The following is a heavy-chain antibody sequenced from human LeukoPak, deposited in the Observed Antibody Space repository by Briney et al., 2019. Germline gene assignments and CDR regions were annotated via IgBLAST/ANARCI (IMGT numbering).Heavy chain of an antibody. Sequence: ASVKVSCKASGYTFTGYYMHWVRQAPGQGLEWMGIINPTGDSTRYAQKFQGRVTMTRDTSTSMVYMELSSLRSEDTAVYYCARWAGARPGGYYDFWTGPYDYWGQGSLVTVSS. CDR1: GYTFTGYY. CDR3: ARWAGARPGGYYDFWTGPYDY. J-gene: IGHJ4*02. CDR2: INPTGDST. V-gene: IGHV1-46*01. D-gene: IGHD3-3*01.